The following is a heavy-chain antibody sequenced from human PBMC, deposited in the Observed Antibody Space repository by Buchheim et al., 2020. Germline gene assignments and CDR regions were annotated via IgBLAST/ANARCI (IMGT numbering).Heavy chain of an antibody. CDR1: GFTFSSYG. D-gene: IGHD3-10*01. Sequence: QVQLVESGGGVVQPGRSLRLSCAASGFTFSSYGMHWVRQAPGKGLEWVAVICYDGSNKYYADSVKGRFTISRDNSKNTLYLQMNSLRAEDAAVYYCARAVTMVRGVMVYFYYGMDVWGQGTT. CDR2: ICYDGSNK. V-gene: IGHV3-33*01. J-gene: IGHJ6*02. CDR3: ARAVTMVRGVMVYFYYGMDV.